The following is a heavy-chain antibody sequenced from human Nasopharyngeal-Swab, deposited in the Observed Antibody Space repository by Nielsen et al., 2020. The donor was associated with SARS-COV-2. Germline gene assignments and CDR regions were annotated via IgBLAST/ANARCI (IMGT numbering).Heavy chain of an antibody. CDR3: VLPSIAAPGRDS. J-gene: IGHJ4*02. CDR2: IEQDGVET. CDR1: GSIFGNYW. D-gene: IGHD6-13*01. V-gene: IGHV3-7*01. Sequence: GESLKISCAASGSIFGNYWMSWVCQAPGKGLEWVANIEQDGVETHYVDSVKGRFTIPRDNAETSLYLQMNSLRVEDTALYYCVLPSIAAPGRDSWGQGTLVTVPQ.